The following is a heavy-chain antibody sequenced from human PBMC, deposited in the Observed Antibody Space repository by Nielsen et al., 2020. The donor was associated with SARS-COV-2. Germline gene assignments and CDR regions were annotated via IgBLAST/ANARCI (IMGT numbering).Heavy chain of an antibody. CDR1: GDSISSSTYY. D-gene: IGHD1-14*01. J-gene: IGHJ6*03. CDR3: ARGKRSYSGTFLSYYYYYYMDV. Sequence: SETLSLTCTVSGDSISSSTYYWAWIRQPPGKGLEWIGNIYYSRGTSYNPSLKSRVTMSVDTSKSQFSLRLSSVTAADTAVYFCARGKRSYSGTFLSYYYYYYMDVWGKGTTVTVSS. V-gene: IGHV4-39*01. CDR2: IYYSRGT.